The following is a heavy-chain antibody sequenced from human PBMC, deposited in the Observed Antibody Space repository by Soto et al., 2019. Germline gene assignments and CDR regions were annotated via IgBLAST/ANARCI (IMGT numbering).Heavy chain of an antibody. Sequence: SETLSLTCTVSGGSISSYYWSWIRQPPGKGLEWIGYIYYSGSTNYNPSLKSRVTISVDTSKNQFSLKLSSVTAADTAVYYCARALGYSYGTPSLWYYYGMDVWGQGTTVTVSS. J-gene: IGHJ6*02. CDR3: ARALGYSYGTPSLWYYYGMDV. V-gene: IGHV4-59*01. CDR2: IYYSGST. D-gene: IGHD5-18*01. CDR1: GGSISSYY.